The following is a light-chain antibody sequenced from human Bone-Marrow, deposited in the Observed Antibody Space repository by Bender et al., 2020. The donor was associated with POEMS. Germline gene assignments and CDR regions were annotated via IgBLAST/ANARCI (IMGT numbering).Light chain of an antibody. Sequence: QSALTQPASMSGSPGQSITISCTGTSSDVGGYNYVSWYQQHPGKAPKLMIYDVSNRPSGVSNRFSGSKSGNTASLTISGLQAEDEADYYCSSYTGSSPTYVFGTGTKVTVL. CDR1: SSDVGGYNY. J-gene: IGLJ1*01. V-gene: IGLV2-14*01. CDR2: DVS. CDR3: SSYTGSSPTYV.